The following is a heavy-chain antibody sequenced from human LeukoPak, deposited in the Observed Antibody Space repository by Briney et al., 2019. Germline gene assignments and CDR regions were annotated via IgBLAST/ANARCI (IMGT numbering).Heavy chain of an antibody. CDR2: IYYSGST. V-gene: IGHV4-59*01. CDR1: GGSISSYY. CDR3: ARQRPMSTVPDAFDI. Sequence: SETLSLTCTVSGGSISSYYWSWIRQPPGKGLEWIGYIYYSGSTNYSPSLKSRVTISVDTSKNQFSLKLSSVTAADTAVYYCARQRPMSTVPDAFDIWGQGTMVTVSS. D-gene: IGHD4-17*01. J-gene: IGHJ3*02.